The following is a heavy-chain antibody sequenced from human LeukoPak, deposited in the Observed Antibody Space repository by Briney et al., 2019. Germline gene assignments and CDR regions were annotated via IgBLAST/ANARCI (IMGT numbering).Heavy chain of an antibody. CDR1: GFTFSSYA. Sequence: PGGSLRLSCAASGFTFSSYAMSWVRQAPGKGLEWVSAISGSGGSTYYADSVKGRFTISRDNSKNTLYLQMNSLRAEDTAVYYCAKDQTPYGDYGFEYFQHWGQGTLVTVSS. CDR2: ISGSGGST. D-gene: IGHD4-17*01. J-gene: IGHJ1*01. V-gene: IGHV3-23*01. CDR3: AKDQTPYGDYGFEYFQH.